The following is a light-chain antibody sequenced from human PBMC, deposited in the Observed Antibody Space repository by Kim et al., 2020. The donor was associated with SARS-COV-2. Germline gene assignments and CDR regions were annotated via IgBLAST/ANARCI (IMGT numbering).Light chain of an antibody. CDR2: AAS. J-gene: IGKJ1*01. CDR1: QSVSSNY. CDR3: QQYGGSPRT. Sequence: SPGERAPPSRRASQSVSSNYLAWYQQKPGQAPRLLVYAASSRAPGIPDRFSGSGSGTDFTLTISRLEPEDFAVYYCQQYGGSPRTFGQGTKVDIK. V-gene: IGKV3-20*01.